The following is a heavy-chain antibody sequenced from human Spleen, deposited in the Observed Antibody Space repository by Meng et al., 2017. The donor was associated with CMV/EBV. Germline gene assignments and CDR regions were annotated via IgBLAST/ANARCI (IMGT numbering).Heavy chain of an antibody. J-gene: IGHJ3*01. CDR1: GFTFDDYA. CDR2: ISGNSGSI. D-gene: IGHD3-3*01. Sequence: SLKISCAASGFTFDDYAMHWVRQVPEKGLEWVSGISGNSGSIGYADSVKGRFTTARDNAKNSLYLQMNSLRAEDTAVYYCARDSDDYDFWSAYYTDAFDFWGQGTMVTVSS. CDR3: ARDSDDYDFWSAYYTDAFDF. V-gene: IGHV3-9*01.